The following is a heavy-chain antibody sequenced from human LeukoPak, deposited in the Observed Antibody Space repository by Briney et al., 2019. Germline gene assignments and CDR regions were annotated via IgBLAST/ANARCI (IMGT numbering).Heavy chain of an antibody. CDR2: INPNSGGT. CDR3: AREDEYYYDSSGYLYFDY. D-gene: IGHD3-22*01. V-gene: IGHV1-2*02. Sequence: ASVKVSCKASGYTFTGYYMHWVRQAPGQGLEWMGWINPNSGGTNYAQKFQGRVTMTRDTSISTAYVELSRLRSDDTAVYYCAREDEYYYDSSGYLYFDYWGQGTLVTVSS. J-gene: IGHJ4*02. CDR1: GYTFTGYY.